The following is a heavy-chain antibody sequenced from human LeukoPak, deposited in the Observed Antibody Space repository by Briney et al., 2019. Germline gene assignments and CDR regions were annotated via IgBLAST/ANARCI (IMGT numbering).Heavy chain of an antibody. J-gene: IGHJ4*02. CDR3: ARVRATAMGVIDY. CDR2: TYYRSKWHS. D-gene: IGHD5-18*01. V-gene: IGHV6-1*01. CDR1: GDSVSSNSAA. Sequence: SQTLSLTCAISGDSVSSNSAAWNWIRQSPSRGLEWLGRTYYRSKWHSYYAPSVKSRITINPDTSKNQFSLKLSSVTAADTAVYYCARVRATAMGVIDYWGQGTLVTVSS.